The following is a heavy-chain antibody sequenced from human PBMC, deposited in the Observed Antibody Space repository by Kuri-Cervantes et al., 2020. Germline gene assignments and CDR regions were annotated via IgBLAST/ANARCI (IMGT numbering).Heavy chain of an antibody. Sequence: GESLKISCAASGFTFSSYGMHWVRQAPGKGLEWVAVISYDGSNKYYADSVKGRFTISRDNSKNTLYLQMNSLRAEDTAVYYCARDSGYSSSWYDYYYYGMDVWGQGTTVTVSS. J-gene: IGHJ6*02. CDR3: ARDSGYSSSWYDYYYYGMDV. V-gene: IGHV3-30*03. CDR1: GFTFSSYG. CDR2: ISYDGSNK. D-gene: IGHD6-13*01.